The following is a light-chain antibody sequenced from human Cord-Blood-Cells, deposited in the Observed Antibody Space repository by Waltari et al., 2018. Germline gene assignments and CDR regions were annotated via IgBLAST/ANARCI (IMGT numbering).Light chain of an antibody. V-gene: IGLV2-14*01. Sequence: QSALTQPASVSGSPGQPIPISCTGTSRDVCGNNHVSWYQQHPGKAPKLMIYDVSNRPSGVSNRFSGSKSGNTASLTISGLQAEDEADYYCSSYTSSSTLGVFGGGTKLTVL. CDR2: DVS. CDR1: SRDVCGNNH. J-gene: IGLJ3*02. CDR3: SSYTSSSTLGV.